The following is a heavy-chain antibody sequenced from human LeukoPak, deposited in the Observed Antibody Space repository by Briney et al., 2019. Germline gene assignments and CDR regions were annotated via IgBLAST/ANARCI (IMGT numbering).Heavy chain of an antibody. CDR2: INSDGKTT. CDR3: AKTGTPWYYFDY. D-gene: IGHD1-1*01. Sequence: GGSLRLSCAASGFTFSDYSMNWVRQAPGKGLEDLSYINSDGKTTWYADSVKGRFTASRDNAKNSLYLQMNSLRAEDTAVYYCAKTGTPWYYFDYWGQGTLVTVSS. V-gene: IGHV3-48*01. J-gene: IGHJ4*02. CDR1: GFTFSDYS.